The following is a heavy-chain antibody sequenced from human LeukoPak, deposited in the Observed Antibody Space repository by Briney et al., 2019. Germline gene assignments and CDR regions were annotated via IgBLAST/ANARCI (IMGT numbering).Heavy chain of an antibody. CDR3: ASSLRPYYFAY. D-gene: IGHD4-17*01. CDR2: IYYSGST. J-gene: IGHJ4*02. Sequence: SETLSLTCTVSGGSISSYYWSWIRQPPGKGLVWIGYIYYSGSTNYNPSLKSRVTISVDTSKNQFSLKLSSVTAADTAVYYCASSLRPYYFAYWGQGTLVTVSS. V-gene: IGHV4-59*01. CDR1: GGSISSYY.